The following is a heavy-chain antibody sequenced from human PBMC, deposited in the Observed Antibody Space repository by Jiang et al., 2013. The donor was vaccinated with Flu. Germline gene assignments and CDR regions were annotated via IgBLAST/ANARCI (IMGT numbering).Heavy chain of an antibody. Sequence: EVKKPGSSVKVSCKASGGTFSSYAISWVRQAPGQGLEWMGGIIPMFGTAKYAQKFEGRVTITADESTRTAYMELSSLRSEDTAVYYCARATDFWSSYTTFYFDYWGQGTLVTVSS. V-gene: IGHV1-69*01. J-gene: IGHJ4*02. CDR3: ARATDFWSSYTTFYFDY. CDR1: GGTFSSYA. CDR2: IIPMFGTA. D-gene: IGHD3-3*01.